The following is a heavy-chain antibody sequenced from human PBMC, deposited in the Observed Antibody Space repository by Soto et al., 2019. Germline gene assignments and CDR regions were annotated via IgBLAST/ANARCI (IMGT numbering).Heavy chain of an antibody. Sequence: PGESLKISCQASGYTFTKYWVGWVRQMPGKGLEWMGIIYPGDSDTRYSPSFQGQVTISADKSISTAYLQWSSLKASDTAMYYCARTSAAGKYYYGMDVWGQGTTVTVSS. CDR2: IYPGDSDT. J-gene: IGHJ6*02. CDR1: GYTFTKYW. V-gene: IGHV5-51*01. D-gene: IGHD6-13*01. CDR3: ARTSAAGKYYYGMDV.